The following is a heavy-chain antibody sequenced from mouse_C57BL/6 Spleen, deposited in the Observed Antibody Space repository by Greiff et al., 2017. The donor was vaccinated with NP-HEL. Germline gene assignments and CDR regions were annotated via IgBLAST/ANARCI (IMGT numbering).Heavy chain of an antibody. Sequence: EVKVVESGAELVRPGASVKLSCTASGFNIKDDYMHWVKQRPEQGLEWIGWIDPENGDTEYASKFQGKATITADTSSNTAYLQLSSLTSEDTAVYYCTTRGHYWGQGTTLTVSS. CDR3: TTRGHY. J-gene: IGHJ2*01. CDR2: IDPENGDT. CDR1: GFNIKDDY. V-gene: IGHV14-4*01.